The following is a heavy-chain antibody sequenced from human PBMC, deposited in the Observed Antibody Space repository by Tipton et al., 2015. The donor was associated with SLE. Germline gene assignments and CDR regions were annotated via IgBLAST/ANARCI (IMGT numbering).Heavy chain of an antibody. V-gene: IGHV4-34*01. CDR1: GGSFSGYY. J-gene: IGHJ3*02. CDR3: ATAGGPGSNDAFDI. D-gene: IGHD3-10*01. Sequence: TLSLTCAVYGGSFSGYYWSWIRQPPGKGLEWIGEINHSGSTNYNPSLKSRVTISVDTSKNQFSLKLSSVTAADTAVYYCATAGGPGSNDAFDIWGQGTMVTVSS. CDR2: INHSGST.